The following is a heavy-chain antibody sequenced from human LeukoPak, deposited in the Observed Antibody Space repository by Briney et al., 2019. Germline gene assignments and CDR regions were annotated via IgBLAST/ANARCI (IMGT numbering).Heavy chain of an antibody. CDR3: ARDLMGPTTAPPLWDSSGYYYMEAFDI. J-gene: IGHJ3*02. CDR2: ISSSSSYI. D-gene: IGHD3-22*01. V-gene: IGHV3-21*01. Sequence: GGSLRLSCAASGFTFSSYSMNWVRQAPGKGLEWVSSISSSSSYIYYADSVKGRFTISRDNAKNSLYLQMNSLRAEDTAVYYCARDLMGPTTAPPLWDSSGYYYMEAFDIWGQGTMVTVSS. CDR1: GFTFSSYS.